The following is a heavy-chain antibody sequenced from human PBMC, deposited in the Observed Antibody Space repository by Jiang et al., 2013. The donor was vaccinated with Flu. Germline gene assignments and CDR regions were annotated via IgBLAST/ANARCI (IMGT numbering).Heavy chain of an antibody. D-gene: IGHD2-15*01. CDR3: ARDRGSGPPYYYYGMDV. Sequence: SGAEVKKPGSSVKVSCKASGGTFSSYAISWVRQAPGQGLEWMGGIIPIFGTANYAQKFQGRVTITADKSTSTAYMELSSLRSEDTAVYYCARDRGSGPPYYYYGMDVWGQGTTVTVSS. V-gene: IGHV1-69*06. CDR1: GGTFSSYA. CDR2: IIPIFGTA. J-gene: IGHJ6*02.